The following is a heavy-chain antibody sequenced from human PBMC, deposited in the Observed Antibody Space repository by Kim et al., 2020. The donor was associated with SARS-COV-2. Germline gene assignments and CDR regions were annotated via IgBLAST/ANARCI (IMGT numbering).Heavy chain of an antibody. Sequence: SETLSLTCTVSGGSISSYYWSWIRQPPGKGLEWIGHIYYSGSTYYTPSLKSRVTISVDTSKNQFSLKLSSVTAADTAGYYWARQSWNPIFGVATMGAYF. CDR2: IYYSGST. D-gene: IGHD3-3*01. CDR3: ARQSWNPIFGVATMGAYF. CDR1: GGSISSYY. J-gene: IGHJ4*01. V-gene: IGHV4-59*08.